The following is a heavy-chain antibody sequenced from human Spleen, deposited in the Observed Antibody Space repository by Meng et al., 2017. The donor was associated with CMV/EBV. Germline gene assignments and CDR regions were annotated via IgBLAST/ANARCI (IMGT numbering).Heavy chain of an antibody. V-gene: IGHV1-69*02. CDR1: GGTFSSYT. CDR2: IIPILGIA. J-gene: IGHJ6*02. CDR3: ARYVVVVPTARTDYNYYAMDV. D-gene: IGHD2-2*01. Sequence: SVKVSCKASGGTFSSYTISWVRQAPGQGLEWMGRIIPILGIANYAQKFQGRVTMTTDTSTSTAYMELRSLRSDDTAVYYCARYVVVVPTARTDYNYYAMDVWGQGTTVTVSS.